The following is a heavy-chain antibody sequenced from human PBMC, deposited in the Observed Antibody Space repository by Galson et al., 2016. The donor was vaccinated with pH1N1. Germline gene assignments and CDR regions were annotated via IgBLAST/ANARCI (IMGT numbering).Heavy chain of an antibody. D-gene: IGHD2-21*02. CDR2: ISGNGGST. Sequence: SLRLSCAASGFTFSSYAMIWVRQAPGKGLEWVSTISGNGGSTYYADSLKGRFTISRDNSKNTLYLQMSSLRAEDSAVYYCTIDPRRPVTEGWGQGTVVTVSS. V-gene: IGHV3-23*01. CDR1: GFTFSSYA. J-gene: IGHJ4*02. CDR3: TIDPRRPVTEG.